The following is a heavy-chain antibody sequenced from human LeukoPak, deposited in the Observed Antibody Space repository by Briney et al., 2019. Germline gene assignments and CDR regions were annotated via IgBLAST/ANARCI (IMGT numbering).Heavy chain of an antibody. J-gene: IGHJ5*02. CDR2: ISVYLGKT. CDR3: ARDWLPYYRSGAALDP. V-gene: IGHV1-18*04. D-gene: IGHD3-10*01. CDR1: GYTFSSYG. Sequence: ASVKVSCKASGYTFSSYGINWVRQAPGQGFEWMGWISVYLGKTEYAQKFLDRVTMTTDTSTSTAYMEMRSLRSDDTAVYYCARDWLPYYRSGAALDPWGQGTLVTVSS.